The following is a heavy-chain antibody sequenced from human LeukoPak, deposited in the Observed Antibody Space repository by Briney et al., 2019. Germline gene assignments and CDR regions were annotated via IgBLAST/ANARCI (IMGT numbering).Heavy chain of an antibody. D-gene: IGHD2-2*01. CDR3: ARNPVWLEGYCSSTSCYPRYYFDY. V-gene: IGHV1-3*01. CDR2: INAGNGNT. CDR1: GYTFTSYA. Sequence: ASVKVSCKASGYTFTSYAMHWVRQAPGQRLEWMGWINAGNGNTKYSQKFQGRVTITRDTSASTAYMELSSLRSEDTAVYYCARNPVWLEGYCSSTSCYPRYYFDYWGQGTLVTVSS. J-gene: IGHJ4*02.